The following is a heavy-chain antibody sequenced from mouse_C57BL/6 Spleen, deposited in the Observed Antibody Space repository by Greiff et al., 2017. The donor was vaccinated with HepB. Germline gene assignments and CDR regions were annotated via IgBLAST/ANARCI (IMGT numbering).Heavy chain of an antibody. D-gene: IGHD1-1*01. V-gene: IGHV1-69*01. CDR3: ARRELRSAMDY. CDR2: IDPSDSYT. CDR1: GYTFTSYW. J-gene: IGHJ4*01. Sequence: QVQLQQPGAELVMPGASVKLSCKASGYTFTSYWMHWVKQRPGQGLEWIGEIDPSDSYTNYNQKFKGKSTLTVDKSSSTAYMQLSSLTSEDSAVYYCARRELRSAMDYWGQGTSVTVSS.